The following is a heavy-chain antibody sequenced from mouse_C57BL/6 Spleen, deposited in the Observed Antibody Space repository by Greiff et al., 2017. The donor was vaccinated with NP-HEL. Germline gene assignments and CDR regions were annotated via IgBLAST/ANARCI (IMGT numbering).Heavy chain of an antibody. CDR2: ISDGGSYT. D-gene: IGHD3-3*01. CDR1: GFTFSSYA. V-gene: IGHV5-4*01. J-gene: IGHJ2*01. CDR3: AREGSLDYYFDY. Sequence: EVKLMESGGGLVKPGGSLKLSCAASGFTFSSYAMSWVRQTPEKRLEWVATISDGGSYTYYPDNVKGRFTISRDNAKNNLYLQMSHLKSEDTAMYYCAREGSLDYYFDYWGQGTTLTVSS.